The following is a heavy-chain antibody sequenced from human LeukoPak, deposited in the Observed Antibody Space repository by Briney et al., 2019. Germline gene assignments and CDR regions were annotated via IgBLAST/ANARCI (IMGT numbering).Heavy chain of an antibody. Sequence: SQTLSLTCAISGDSVSSNSVGWNWIRQSPSRGLEWLGRTYYRSKWYNNYALSVKSRITINPDTSKNQFSLQLNSVTPEDTAVYYCTRGTWGSTYYFDYWGQGTLVTVSS. CDR3: TRGTWGSTYYFDY. CDR2: TYYRSKWYN. V-gene: IGHV6-1*01. J-gene: IGHJ4*02. CDR1: GDSVSSNSVG. D-gene: IGHD7-27*01.